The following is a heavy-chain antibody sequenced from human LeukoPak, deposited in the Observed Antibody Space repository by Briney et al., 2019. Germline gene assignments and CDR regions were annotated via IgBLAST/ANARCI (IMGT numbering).Heavy chain of an antibody. D-gene: IGHD4-23*01. CDR1: GGSISSYY. J-gene: IGHJ3*02. CDR2: IYSSGST. CDR3: ARGGNSGAFDI. Sequence: SETLSLTCTVSGGSISSYYWSWIRQPAGKGLEWIGRIYSSGSTNYNPSLKSRVTTSVDTSKDQFSLKLSSVTAADTAVYYCARGGNSGAFDIWGQGTLVTVSS. V-gene: IGHV4-4*07.